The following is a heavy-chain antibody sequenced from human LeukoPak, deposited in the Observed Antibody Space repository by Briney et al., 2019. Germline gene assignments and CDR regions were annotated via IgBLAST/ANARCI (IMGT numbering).Heavy chain of an antibody. CDR3: ARTNSSPDRFDY. CDR1: GFTVSTNY. CDR2: IYSGGTT. D-gene: IGHD2/OR15-2a*01. V-gene: IGHV3-66*01. J-gene: IGHJ4*02. Sequence: GGSLRLSCAASGFTVSTNYMSWVRQAPGKGLEWVSVIYSGGTTYYADSVKGRFTISRDNSKNTLYLQTNSLRAEDTAVYYCARTNSSPDRFDYWGQGTLVTVSS.